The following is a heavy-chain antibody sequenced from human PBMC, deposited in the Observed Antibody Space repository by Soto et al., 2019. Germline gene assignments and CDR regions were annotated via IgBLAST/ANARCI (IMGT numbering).Heavy chain of an antibody. J-gene: IGHJ6*02. V-gene: IGHV6-1*01. D-gene: IGHD1-7*01. Sequence: PSQTLSLPCAISGDGVSSNSAAWNWIRQSPSRGLEWLGRTYYRSKWYNDYAVSVKSRITINPDTSKNQFSLQLNSVTPEDTAVYYCARVNWNLGYYGMDVWGQGPTVTVSS. CDR3: ARVNWNLGYYGMDV. CDR2: TYYRSKWYN. CDR1: GDGVSSNSAA.